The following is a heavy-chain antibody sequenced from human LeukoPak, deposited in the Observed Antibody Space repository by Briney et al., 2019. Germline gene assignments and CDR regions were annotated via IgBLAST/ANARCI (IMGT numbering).Heavy chain of an antibody. CDR2: ISSSGSTI. V-gene: IGHV3-48*03. Sequence: PGGSLRLSCAASGFTFSSYEMNWVRQAPGEGLEWVSYISSSGSTIYYADSVKGRFTISRDNAKNSLYLQMNSLRAEDTAVYYCASGYQLLHFDYWGQGTLVTVSS. CDR1: GFTFSSYE. D-gene: IGHD2-2*01. CDR3: ASGYQLLHFDY. J-gene: IGHJ4*02.